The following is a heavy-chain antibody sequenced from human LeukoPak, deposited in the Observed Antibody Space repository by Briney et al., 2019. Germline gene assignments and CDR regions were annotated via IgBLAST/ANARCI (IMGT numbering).Heavy chain of an antibody. J-gene: IGHJ5*02. CDR1: GFPFSSYS. CDR2: ISGSGGST. V-gene: IGHV3-23*01. Sequence: GGSLRLSCAASGFPFSSYSMTWVRQAPGKGLEWVSAISGSGGSTYYADSVKGRFTISRDNSKNTLYLQMNSLRAEDTAVYYCAKDPSSSTRRDWFDPWGQGTLVTVSS. CDR3: AKDPSSSTRRDWFDP. D-gene: IGHD2-2*01.